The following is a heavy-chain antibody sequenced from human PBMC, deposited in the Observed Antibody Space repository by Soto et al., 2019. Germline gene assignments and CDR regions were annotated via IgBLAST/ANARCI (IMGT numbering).Heavy chain of an antibody. CDR1: GDSVSSNGAC. CDR2: IYYRSKWFH. CDR3: ARCPAGYYYGMDV. V-gene: IGHV6-1*01. Sequence: SQTLSLTCVISGDSVSSNGACWNWIRQSPSRGLQWLGRIYYRSKWFHDYAASVESRMAINPDTSRNQFSLQLNYVTPEDTAVYYCARCPAGYYYGMDVWGQGTTVTVSS. J-gene: IGHJ6*02. D-gene: IGHD6-13*01.